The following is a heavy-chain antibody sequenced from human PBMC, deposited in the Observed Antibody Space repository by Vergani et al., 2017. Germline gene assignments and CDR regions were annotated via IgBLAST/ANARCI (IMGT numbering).Heavy chain of an antibody. Sequence: EVQLVESGGGLVQPGGSLRLSCAASGFTFSSYAMSWVRQAPGKGLEWVSAISGSGGSTYYADSVKGRFTISRDNSKNTLYLQMNSLRAEDTAVYYCRLLYYYDSSGYPSSTTHYFDYWGQGTLVTVSS. V-gene: IGHV3-23*04. J-gene: IGHJ4*02. D-gene: IGHD3-22*01. CDR2: ISGSGGST. CDR3: RLLYYYDSSGYPSSTTHYFDY. CDR1: GFTFSSYA.